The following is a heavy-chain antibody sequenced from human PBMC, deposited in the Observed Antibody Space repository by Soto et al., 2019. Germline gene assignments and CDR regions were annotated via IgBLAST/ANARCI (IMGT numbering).Heavy chain of an antibody. CDR1: GFTFSSYG. V-gene: IGHV3-33*01. D-gene: IGHD3-16*01. J-gene: IGHJ4*02. Sequence: QVQLVESGGGVVQPGRSLRLSCAASGFTFSSYGMHWVRQAPGKGLEWVAVIWYDGSNKYYADSVKGRFTISRDNSKNTLYLQMNSLRAEDTAVYYCASERSEGAFDYWGQGTLVTVSS. CDR2: IWYDGSNK. CDR3: ASERSEGAFDY.